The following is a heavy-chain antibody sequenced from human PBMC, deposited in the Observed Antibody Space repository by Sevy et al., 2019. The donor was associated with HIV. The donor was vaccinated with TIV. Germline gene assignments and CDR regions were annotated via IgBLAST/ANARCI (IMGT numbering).Heavy chain of an antibody. CDR2: INQDGSDR. J-gene: IGHJ3*02. CDR3: ARVDCRSITCQGRDPFDI. Sequence: GGSLRLSCAASRVIFSDHWMTWVRQAPGKGLEWVANINQDGSDRHYVDSVKGRFTISRDNARQSVYLQMNILRVEDTAVYYCARVDCRSITCQGRDPFDIWGQGTTVTVSS. V-gene: IGHV3-7*03. D-gene: IGHD2-2*01. CDR1: RVIFSDHW.